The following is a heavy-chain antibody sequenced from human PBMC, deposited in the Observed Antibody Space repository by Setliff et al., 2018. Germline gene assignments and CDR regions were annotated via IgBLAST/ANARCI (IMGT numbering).Heavy chain of an antibody. CDR2: VRFDGSYK. V-gene: IGHV3-30*02. J-gene: IGHJ4*02. D-gene: IGHD3-10*01. CDR3: VKVKKPLIRGSGFDY. CDR1: GFVFGTYG. Sequence: GGSLKISCAASGFVFGTYGMHWVRQAPGKGLDWVASVRFDGSYKVYADSVKGRFTISRDNSENTLFLQMTSLRPEDTGVYYCVKVKKPLIRGSGFDYWGRGTLVTVS.